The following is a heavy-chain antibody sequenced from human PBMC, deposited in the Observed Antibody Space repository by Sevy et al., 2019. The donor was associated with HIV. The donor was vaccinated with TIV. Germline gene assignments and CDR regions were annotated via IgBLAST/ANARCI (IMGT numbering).Heavy chain of an antibody. CDR1: GGSISSYY. V-gene: IGHV4-59*01. D-gene: IGHD1-26*01. CDR3: ARAGSYYYYYYMDV. CDR2: IYYSGST. J-gene: IGHJ6*03. Sequence: SETLSLTCTVSGGSISSYYWSWIRQPPGKGLEWIGYIYYSGSTNYNPSLKSRVTISVDTSKNQFSLKLSSVTAADTAVYYCARAGSYYYYYYMDVWGEGTTVTVSS.